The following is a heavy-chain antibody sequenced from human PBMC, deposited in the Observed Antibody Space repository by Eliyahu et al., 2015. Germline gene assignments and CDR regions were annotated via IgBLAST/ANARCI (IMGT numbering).Heavy chain of an antibody. D-gene: IGHD4-17*01. V-gene: IGHV4-39*01. CDR2: IYYSGXT. CDR3: ARLTTVTLEFDY. J-gene: IGHJ4*02. CDR1: XXXISXXSYY. Sequence: QLQLQESGPGLVKPXETLSLTCTVXXXXISXXSYYWGWIRQPPGKGLEWIGSIYYSGXTYYNPSLKSRVTISVDTSKNQFSLKLSSVTAADTAVYYCARLTTVTLEFDYWGQGTLVTVSS.